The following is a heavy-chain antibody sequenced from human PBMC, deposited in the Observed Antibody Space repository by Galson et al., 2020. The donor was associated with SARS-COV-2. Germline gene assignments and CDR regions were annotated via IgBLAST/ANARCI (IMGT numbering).Heavy chain of an antibody. CDR1: GGSVSSGSYY. Sequence: SETLSLTCTVSGGSVSSGSYYWSWIRQPPGKGLEWIGYIYYSGSTNYNPSLKSRVTISVDTSKNQFSLKLSSVTAADTAVYYCARQGPYSSGYYFDYWGQGTLVTVSS. CDR2: IYYSGST. D-gene: IGHD3-22*01. V-gene: IGHV4-61*01. J-gene: IGHJ4*02. CDR3: ARQGPYSSGYYFDY.